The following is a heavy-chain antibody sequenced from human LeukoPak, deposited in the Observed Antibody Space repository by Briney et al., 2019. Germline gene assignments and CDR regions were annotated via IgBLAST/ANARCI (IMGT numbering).Heavy chain of an antibody. V-gene: IGHV4-28*01. D-gene: IGHD1-26*01. CDR1: GYSISSSNW. Sequence: SETLSLTCAVSGYSISSSNWWGWIRQPPGKGXXXXXXXXXSGSTYYNPSLKSRVTMSVDTSKNQFSLKLSSVTAVDTAVYYCARNTPQVGATPRYWYFDLWGRGTLVTVSS. J-gene: IGHJ2*01. CDR2: XXXSGST. CDR3: ARNTPQVGATPRYWYFDL.